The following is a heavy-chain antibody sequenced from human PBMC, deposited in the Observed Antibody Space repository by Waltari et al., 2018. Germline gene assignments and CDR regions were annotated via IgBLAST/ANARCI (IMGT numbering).Heavy chain of an antibody. V-gene: IGHV4-39*01. CDR2: IYYSGST. Sequence: QLKLQESGPGLVKPSETLSLTCAVSGGSISRSYYWGWIRQPPKKGLEWIGSIYYSGSTYYNPSLESRVTISVDTSKNQFSLKLTSVTAADTAVYYCVKTDYGDFDYWGQGTLVTVSS. J-gene: IGHJ4*02. CDR1: GGSISRSYY. CDR3: VKTDYGDFDY. D-gene: IGHD4-17*01.